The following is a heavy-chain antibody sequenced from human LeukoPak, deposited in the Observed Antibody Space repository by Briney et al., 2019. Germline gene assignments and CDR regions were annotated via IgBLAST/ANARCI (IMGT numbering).Heavy chain of an antibody. J-gene: IGHJ4*02. CDR2: ISAYNGNT. V-gene: IGHV1-18*01. D-gene: IGHD3-3*01. CDR3: ARINYDFWSGYYWVYFDY. CDR1: GGTFSSYA. Sequence: GASVKVSCKASGGTFSSYAISWVRQAPGQGLEWMGWISAYNGNTNYAQKLQGRVTMTTDTSTSTAYMELRSLRSDDTAVYYCARINYDFWSGYYWVYFDYWGQGTLVTVSS.